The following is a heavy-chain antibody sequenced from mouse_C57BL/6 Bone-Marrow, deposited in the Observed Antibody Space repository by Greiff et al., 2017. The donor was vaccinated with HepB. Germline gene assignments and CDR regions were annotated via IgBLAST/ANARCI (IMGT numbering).Heavy chain of an antibody. CDR1: GFTFRDAW. Sequence: EVKVEESGGGLVQPGGSMKLSCAASGFTFRDAWMDWVRQSPEKGLELVAEIRNKANNHSTYYAESVKGRFTISRDDSKSNVYLQMNSLRAEATGIYYCSLYDGYSRWGQGTTLTVSA. J-gene: IGHJ2*01. CDR3: SLYDGYSR. CDR2: IRNKANNHST. D-gene: IGHD2-3*01. V-gene: IGHV6-6*01.